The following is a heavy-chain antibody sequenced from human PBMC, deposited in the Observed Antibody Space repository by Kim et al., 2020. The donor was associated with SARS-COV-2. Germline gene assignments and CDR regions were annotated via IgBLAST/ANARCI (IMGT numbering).Heavy chain of an antibody. CDR1: GFIFSSYN. CDR2: INDNI. D-gene: IGHD3-10*01. J-gene: IGHJ4*02. CDR3: ARTTFDYYGSGRLDC. Sequence: GGSLRLSCEASGFIFSSYNMNWVRQAPGKGLEWLSSINDNIYYADSVKGRFTVSRDNAMNSLFLQMNSLRAEDTAVYYCARTTFDYYGSGRLDCWGQGTLVTVSS. V-gene: IGHV3-21*01.